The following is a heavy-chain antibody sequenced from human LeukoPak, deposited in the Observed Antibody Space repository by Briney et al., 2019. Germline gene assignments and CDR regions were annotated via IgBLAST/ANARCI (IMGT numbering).Heavy chain of an antibody. D-gene: IGHD5-24*01. V-gene: IGHV1-46*01. CDR2: INPSGGST. CDR1: GGTFSNYA. CDR3: VRDGVDGYNLWYFDY. Sequence: ASVKVSCKASGGTFSNYAINWVRQAPGQGLEWMGIINPSGGSTSYAQKFQGRVTMTRDTSTSTVYMELSSLRSEDTAVYYCVRDGVDGYNLWYFDYWGQGTLVTVSS. J-gene: IGHJ4*02.